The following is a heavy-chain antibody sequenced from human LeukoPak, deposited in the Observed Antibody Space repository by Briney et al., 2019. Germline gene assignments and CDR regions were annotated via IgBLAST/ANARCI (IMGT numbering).Heavy chain of an antibody. CDR1: GYTFTTYW. CDR3: ARAYYYGSGSYHAFDI. J-gene: IGHJ3*02. Sequence: GQSLKISCKGSGYTFTTYWIGWVRQVPGKGLEWMGMIYPDDSDTRYSPSFEGQVSISADRSFNTAYLQWSSLKASDTAMYYCARAYYYGSGSYHAFDIWGQGTMVTVSS. V-gene: IGHV5-51*01. D-gene: IGHD3-10*01. CDR2: IYPDDSDT.